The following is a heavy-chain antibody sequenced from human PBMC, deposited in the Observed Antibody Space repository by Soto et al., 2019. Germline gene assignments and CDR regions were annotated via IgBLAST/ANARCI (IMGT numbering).Heavy chain of an antibody. CDR1: GGSFSGYY. CDR2: INHSGST. Sequence: SETLSLTCAVYGGSFSGYYWSWIRQPPGKGLEWIGEINHSGSTNYNPSLKSRVTISVDTSKNQFSLKLSSVTAADTAVYYCARGVRVAARWWGLWGQGTLVTVSS. CDR3: ARGVRVAARWWGL. D-gene: IGHD6-6*01. V-gene: IGHV4-34*01. J-gene: IGHJ4*02.